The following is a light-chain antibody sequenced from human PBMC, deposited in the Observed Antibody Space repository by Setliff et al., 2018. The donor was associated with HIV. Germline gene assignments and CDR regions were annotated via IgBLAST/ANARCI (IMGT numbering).Light chain of an antibody. CDR3: CSYADSNTFV. CDR2: DVT. J-gene: IGLJ1*01. CDR1: SSDIGGYNS. V-gene: IGLV2-23*02. Sequence: QSVLTQPASVSGSPGQSITIPCTGTSSDIGGYNSVSWYQQHPDKAPKLMIYDVTKRPSGVSNRFSGSKSGNTASLTISGLQAEDEADYYCCSYADSNTFVSGTGTKVTVL.